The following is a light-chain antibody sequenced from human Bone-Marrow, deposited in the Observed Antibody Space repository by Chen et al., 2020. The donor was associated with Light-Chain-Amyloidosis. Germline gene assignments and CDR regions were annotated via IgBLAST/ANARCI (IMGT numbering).Light chain of an antibody. J-gene: IGLJ2*01. CDR2: RDT. CDR1: DLPTKY. Sequence: SYALPTPPSLSVSPGQTARITCSGEDLPTKYAYWYQQKPGQAPVLVIHRDTERPSGISERFSGSSSGTTATLTISGVQAEDEADYHCQAADSSGTYEVIFGGGTKLTVL. CDR3: QAADSSGTYEVI. V-gene: IGLV3-25*03.